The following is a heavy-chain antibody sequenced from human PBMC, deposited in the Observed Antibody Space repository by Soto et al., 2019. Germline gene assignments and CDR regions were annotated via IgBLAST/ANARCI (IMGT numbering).Heavy chain of an antibody. J-gene: IGHJ4*03. CDR3: ARHGHVDPAEGY. V-gene: IGHV5-10-1*01. CDR1: GYSFTTYW. D-gene: IGHD6-13*01. Sequence: KISCKGSGYSFTTYWISWVRQMPGKGLEWMGRIDPSDSYTNYSPSFQGHVTISADKSISTAYLQWSSLRASDTAMYFCARHGHVDPAEGYSGHGTGVSVSS. CDR2: IDPSDSYT.